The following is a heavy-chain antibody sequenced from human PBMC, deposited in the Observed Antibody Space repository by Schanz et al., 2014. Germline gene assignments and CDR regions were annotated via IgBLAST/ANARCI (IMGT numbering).Heavy chain of an antibody. CDR1: GGSFSGYW. CDR3: ATWSGTRLFHN. Sequence: QVQLQQWGAGLLKPSETLSLTCAFSGGSFSGYWWTWVRQSPGKGLEGIGEVNHGGHTNYNPPLKIRVTVSVDISKKQFPLRLISVTAADTAAYYCATWSGTRLFHNWGQGTLVTVSS. V-gene: IGHV4-34*01. D-gene: IGHD1-7*01. J-gene: IGHJ4*02. CDR2: VNHGGHT.